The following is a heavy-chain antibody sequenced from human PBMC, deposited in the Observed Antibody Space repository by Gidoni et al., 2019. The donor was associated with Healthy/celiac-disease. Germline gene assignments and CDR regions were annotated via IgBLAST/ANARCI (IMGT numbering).Heavy chain of an antibody. D-gene: IGHD3-10*01. V-gene: IGHV5-51*03. CDR3: ARRGVRGVIITHNNWFDP. CDR2: IYPGDSHT. J-gene: IGHJ5*02. Sequence: EVQLVQSGAEVKKPGESLKISCKGSGYSFTSYWLGWVRQMPGKGLEWMGIIYPGDSHTRYSPSFQGQVTISADKSISTAYLQWSSLKASDTAMYYCARRGVRGVIITHNNWFDPWGQGTLVTVSS. CDR1: GYSFTSYW.